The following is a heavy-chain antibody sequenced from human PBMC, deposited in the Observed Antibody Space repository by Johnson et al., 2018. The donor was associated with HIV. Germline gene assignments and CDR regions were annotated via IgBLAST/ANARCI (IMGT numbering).Heavy chain of an antibody. CDR1: GFPFHTYW. D-gene: IGHD3-22*01. CDR2: IKQDGSET. J-gene: IGHJ3*02. CDR3: ARDRAIVVAYDAFDI. Sequence: VQLVESGGGLVKPGGSLRLSCAASGFPFHTYWMSWVRQGPGKGLEWVASIKQDGSETSYVESVKGRFTISRDNAQNSLYLEMNTLRPEDTAVYYCARDRAIVVAYDAFDIWGQGTMVTVSS. V-gene: IGHV3-7*01.